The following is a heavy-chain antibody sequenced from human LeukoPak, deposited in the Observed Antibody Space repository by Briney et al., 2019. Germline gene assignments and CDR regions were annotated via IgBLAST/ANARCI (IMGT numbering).Heavy chain of an antibody. V-gene: IGHV1-46*01. CDR1: GYTFTSNH. CDR2: INPSGDST. D-gene: IGHD6-13*01. J-gene: IGHJ5*02. Sequence: GASVKVSCKASGYTFTSNHIHCVRQAPGQGLEWMGVINPSGDSTSYAQKFRGRVTMTRDTSTSTVYMELSSLRSEDTAIYYCAKLAASETGEGSWGQGTLVTVSS. CDR3: AKLAASETGEGS.